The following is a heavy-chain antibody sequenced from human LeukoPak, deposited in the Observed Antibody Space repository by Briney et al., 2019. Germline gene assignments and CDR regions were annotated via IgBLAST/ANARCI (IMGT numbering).Heavy chain of an antibody. J-gene: IGHJ4*02. Sequence: ASVKVSCKASGYTFTSYGISWVRQAPGQGLEWMGWISAYNGNTNYAQKLQGRVTMTRDMSTSTVYMELSSLRSEDTAVYYCARDLEYYYDSSGSYPHYFDYWGQGTLVTVSS. CDR3: ARDLEYYYDSSGSYPHYFDY. CDR1: GYTFTSYG. V-gene: IGHV1-18*01. CDR2: ISAYNGNT. D-gene: IGHD3-22*01.